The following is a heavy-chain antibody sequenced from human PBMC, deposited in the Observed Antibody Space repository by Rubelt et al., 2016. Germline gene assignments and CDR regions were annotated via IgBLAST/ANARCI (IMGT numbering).Heavy chain of an antibody. V-gene: IGHV1-69*01. CDR2: IIPIFGTA. D-gene: IGHD6-13*01. Sequence: QVQLVQSGAEVKKPGSSVKVSCKASGGTFSSYAISWVRQAPGQGLEWMGGIIPIFGTANYEQKFQGRVTITADESTSTAYMELSSLGSEDTAVYYCARGGAAAADDTDAFDIWGQGTMVTVSS. CDR1: GGTFSSYA. J-gene: IGHJ3*02. CDR3: ARGGAAAADDTDAFDI.